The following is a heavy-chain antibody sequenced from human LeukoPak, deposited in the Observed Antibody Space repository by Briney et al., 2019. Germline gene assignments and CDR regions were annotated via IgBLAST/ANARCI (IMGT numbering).Heavy chain of an antibody. CDR2: IYHSGST. D-gene: IGHD1-26*01. CDR1: GYSISSGYY. V-gene: IGHV4-38-2*02. Sequence: SETLSLTCTVSGYSISSGYYWGWIRQPPVKGLEWIGSIYHSGSTYYNPSLKSRVTISVDTSKNQFSLKLSSVTAADTAVYYCARMIVGTKGFDYWGQGTLVTVSS. CDR3: ARMIVGTKGFDY. J-gene: IGHJ4*02.